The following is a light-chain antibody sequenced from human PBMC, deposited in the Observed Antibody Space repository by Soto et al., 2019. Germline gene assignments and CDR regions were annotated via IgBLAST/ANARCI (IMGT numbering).Light chain of an antibody. CDR1: QNVSVS. Sequence: EIVMTQSPATLSVSPGERATLSCRASQNVSVSLAWYQQKPGQAPRLLIYGASTRATGIPARFSGSGSGTEFTLTISSLQSEDFAVYYCQQYNNWPLFGPGTKVDIK. J-gene: IGKJ3*01. V-gene: IGKV3-15*01. CDR2: GAS. CDR3: QQYNNWPL.